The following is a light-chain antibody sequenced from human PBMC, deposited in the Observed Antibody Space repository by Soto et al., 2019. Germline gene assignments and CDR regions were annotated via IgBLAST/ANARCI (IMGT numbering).Light chain of an antibody. CDR1: SGHSSYI. J-gene: IGLJ2*01. CDR3: QTWDSNTRV. CDR2: LEGSGSY. Sequence: QSVLTQSSSASASLGSSVKLTCTLSSGHSSYIIAWHHQQPGKAPRYLMKLEGSGSYNKGSGVPDRFSGSSSGADRHLTISNLQFEDEANYYCQTWDSNTRVFGGGTKLTVL. V-gene: IGLV4-60*02.